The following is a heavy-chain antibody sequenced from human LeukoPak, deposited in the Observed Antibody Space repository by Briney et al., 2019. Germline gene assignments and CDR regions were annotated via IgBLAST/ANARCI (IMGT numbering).Heavy chain of an antibody. CDR2: IKSKTDGGTA. CDR3: TTEGLYEITTTGTSGGDC. D-gene: IGHD1-1*01. V-gene: IGHV3-15*01. J-gene: IGHJ4*02. Sequence: PGGSLRLSCAASGFTFSNAWMSWVRQAPGKGLEWVGRIKSKTDGGTADYAAPVKGRFTISRDDSENTLFLQMNSLKTEDTAVYYCTTEGLYEITTTGTSGGDCWGQGTLVTVSS. CDR1: GFTFSNAW.